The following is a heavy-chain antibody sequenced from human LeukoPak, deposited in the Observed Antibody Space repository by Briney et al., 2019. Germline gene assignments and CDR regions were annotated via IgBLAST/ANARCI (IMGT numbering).Heavy chain of an antibody. J-gene: IGHJ4*02. CDR2: IRYDGSNK. V-gene: IGHV3-30*02. CDR1: GFTFSSYG. D-gene: IGHD1-14*01. CDR3: AREFNHGGYFDY. Sequence: PGGSLRLSCAASGFTFSSYGMHWVRQAPGKGLEWVAFIRYDGSNKYYADSVKGRFTISRDNAKNSLYLQMNSLRAEDTAVYYCAREFNHGGYFDYWGQGTLVTVSS.